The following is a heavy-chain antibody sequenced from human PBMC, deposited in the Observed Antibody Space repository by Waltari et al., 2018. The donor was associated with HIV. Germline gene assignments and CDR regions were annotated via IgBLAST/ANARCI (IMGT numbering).Heavy chain of an antibody. CDR2: ISTDPTIL. V-gene: IGHV3-30*03. CDR1: GIGVFYSYG. CDR3: ATDRREGYYNEKRGERSFDS. J-gene: IGHJ4*02. Sequence: QVQLVEPGGGVVQPWRTLRLPWTASGIGVFYSYGLHWVRQAPGKARECVATISTDPTILYYADSVTGRFTICRDNSQTTRYLQMDRRRGEHTSVYFGATDRREGYYNEKRGERSFDSWGQGTLVTVSS. D-gene: IGHD3-22*01.